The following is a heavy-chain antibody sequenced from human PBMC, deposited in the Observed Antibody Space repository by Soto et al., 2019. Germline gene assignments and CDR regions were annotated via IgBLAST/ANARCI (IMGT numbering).Heavy chain of an antibody. CDR2: IRSKANSYAT. V-gene: IGHV3-73*01. J-gene: IGHJ5*02. CDR3: TSRSTVAGTVGSWFDP. CDR1: GFTFSGSA. D-gene: IGHD6-19*01. Sequence: EVQLVESGGGLVQPGGSLKLSCAASGFTFSGSAMHWVRQASGKGLEWVGRIRSKANSYATAYAASVKGRFTISRDDSKDTAYLQMNSLKTEDTAVYYCTSRSTVAGTVGSWFDPWGQGTLVTVSS.